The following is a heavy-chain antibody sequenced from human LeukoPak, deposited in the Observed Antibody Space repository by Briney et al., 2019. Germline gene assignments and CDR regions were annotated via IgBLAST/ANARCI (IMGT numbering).Heavy chain of an antibody. CDR3: ARDDVEDVVATIGSAFDI. CDR1: GFTFSDYY. J-gene: IGHJ3*02. D-gene: IGHD5-12*01. V-gene: IGHV3-11*01. CDR2: ISSSGSTI. Sequence: PGGSLRLSCAASGFTFSDYYMTWIRQAPGKGLEWISYISSSGSTIYYADSVKGRFTISRDNAKNSLYLLMNSLRAEDTAVYYCARDDVEDVVATIGSAFDIWGQGTMVTVSS.